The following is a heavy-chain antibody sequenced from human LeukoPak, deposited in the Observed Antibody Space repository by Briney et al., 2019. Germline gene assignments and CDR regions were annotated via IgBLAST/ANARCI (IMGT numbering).Heavy chain of an antibody. CDR2: ISAYNGNT. V-gene: IGHV1-18*01. CDR1: GYTFTSYG. Sequence: ASVKVSCKASGYTFTSYGISWVRQAPGQELEWMGWISAYNGNTNYAQKLQGRVTMTTDTSTSTAYMELRSLRSDDTAVYYCARALDYYDSSGYSDWGQGTLVTVSS. CDR3: ARALDYYDSSGYSD. D-gene: IGHD3-22*01. J-gene: IGHJ4*02.